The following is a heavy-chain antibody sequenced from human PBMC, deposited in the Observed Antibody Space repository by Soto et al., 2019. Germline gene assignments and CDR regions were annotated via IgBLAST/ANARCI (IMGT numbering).Heavy chain of an antibody. D-gene: IGHD5-18*01. Sequence: LSLTCTVSGDSVTSGDYYWSWLRQPPGKGLEWIGYIYYSGNTNYSPSLKSRVAISLDTSHNQFSLKLSSVTAADTAVYFCARIPVDTYMTYWFDPWGQGTLVTVS. CDR1: GDSVTSGDYY. J-gene: IGHJ5*01. CDR2: IYYSGNT. V-gene: IGHV4-61*08. CDR3: ARIPVDTYMTYWFDP.